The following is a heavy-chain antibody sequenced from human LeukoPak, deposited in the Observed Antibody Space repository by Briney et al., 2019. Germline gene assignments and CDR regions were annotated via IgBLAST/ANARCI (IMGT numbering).Heavy chain of an antibody. CDR2: IYSSGST. J-gene: IGHJ4*02. V-gene: IGHV4-4*07. Sequence: SETLSLTCTVSGGSISSYHWSWIREPAGKGLEWVGRIYSSGSTKYNPFLKSRVTMSVDTSKNQFSLKLSSVTAADTAVYYCARVTDSSGWYALDYWGQGTLVTVSS. D-gene: IGHD6-19*01. CDR1: GGSISSYH. CDR3: ARVTDSSGWYALDY.